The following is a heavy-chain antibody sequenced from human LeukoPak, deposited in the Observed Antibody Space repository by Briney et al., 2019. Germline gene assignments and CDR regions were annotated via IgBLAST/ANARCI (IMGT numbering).Heavy chain of an antibody. CDR1: GYAFTDYY. Sequence: ASVKVSCKASGYAFTDYYLNWVRQAPGQGLEWMGWISPYSGATHYAQVFQGRVTMTRDTSISTAYMEVSRLRSDDTAVYYCARSMTTATWDYWGQGTLVTVAS. D-gene: IGHD4-17*01. J-gene: IGHJ4*02. CDR3: ARSMTTATWDY. V-gene: IGHV1-2*02. CDR2: ISPYSGAT.